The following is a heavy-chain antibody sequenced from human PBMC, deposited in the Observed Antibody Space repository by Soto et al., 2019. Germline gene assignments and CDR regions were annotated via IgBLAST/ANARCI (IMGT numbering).Heavy chain of an antibody. V-gene: IGHV4-4*07. D-gene: IGHD7-27*01. J-gene: IGHJ2*01. CDR2: IYTSGST. CDR1: GVSIRSYY. Sequence: QVQLQESGPGLVKPSETLSLTFSVSGVSIRSYYCSWIRQPAGKGLEWIGRIYTSGSTNYNPSLKSRVTMSEDTSKNQLSLRLSAVTAADTAVYYWARDSELTGRSYWYFDLWGRGTLVTVSS. CDR3: ARDSELTGRSYWYFDL.